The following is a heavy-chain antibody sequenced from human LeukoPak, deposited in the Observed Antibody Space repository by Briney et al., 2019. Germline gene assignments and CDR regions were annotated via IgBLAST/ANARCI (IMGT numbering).Heavy chain of an antibody. D-gene: IGHD1-26*01. V-gene: IGHV1-46*01. CDR3: ARGSGSYYVLVY. Sequence: ASVKVSCKASGYTFTSYYMHWVRQAPGQGLEWMGIINPSGGSTSYAQKFQGRVTMTSDMSTSTVYMELSSLRSEDTAVYYCARGSGSYYVLVYWGQGTLVSVSS. J-gene: IGHJ4*02. CDR1: GYTFTSYY. CDR2: INPSGGST.